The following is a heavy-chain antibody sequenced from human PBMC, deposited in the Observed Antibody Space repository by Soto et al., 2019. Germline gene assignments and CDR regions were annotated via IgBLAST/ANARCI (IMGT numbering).Heavy chain of an antibody. CDR1: GGSFSGYY. D-gene: IGHD3-10*01. CDR3: ARWYYYGSGSYYNAYYYYYMDV. CDR2: INHSGST. J-gene: IGHJ6*03. Sequence: QVQLQQWGAGLLKPSETLSLTCAVYGGSFSGYYWSWIRQPPGKGLEWIGEINHSGSTNYNPSLKRRVTISVDTSKNQFSLKLSSVTAADTAVYYCARWYYYGSGSYYNAYYYYYMDVWGKGTTVTVSS. V-gene: IGHV4-34*01.